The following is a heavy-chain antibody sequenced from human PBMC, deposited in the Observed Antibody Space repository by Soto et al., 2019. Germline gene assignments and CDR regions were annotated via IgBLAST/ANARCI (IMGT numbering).Heavy chain of an antibody. CDR2: ISYDGSNK. Sequence: GRSLRLSCASSGFTFSIYARHWFRQAPGKGLEWVAVISYDGSNKDYADSVKGRLTISRDNSKNTLYLQMNSPRAEDTAVSYCARDLWQQPLYYFAYWGEGNLVTVSS. V-gene: IGHV3-30-3*01. J-gene: IGHJ4*02. D-gene: IGHD6-13*01. CDR1: GFTFSIYA. CDR3: ARDLWQQPLYYFAY.